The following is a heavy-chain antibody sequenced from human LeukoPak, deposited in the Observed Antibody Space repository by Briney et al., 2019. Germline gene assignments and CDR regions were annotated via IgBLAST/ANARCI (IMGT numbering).Heavy chain of an antibody. CDR2: MHYSGTT. V-gene: IGHV4-39*01. J-gene: IGHJ4*02. CDR3: ARHEEEDGYNAKTFDF. D-gene: IGHD5-24*01. CDR1: GVSIRSSNNF. Sequence: SETLSLTCTVSGVSIRSSNNFWGWIRQPPGKGLEWIGSMHYSGTTYYIPSLRSRATISVDTSKNQFSLKLGSVTAADTAVYYCARHEEEDGYNAKTFDFWGQGTLVTVSS.